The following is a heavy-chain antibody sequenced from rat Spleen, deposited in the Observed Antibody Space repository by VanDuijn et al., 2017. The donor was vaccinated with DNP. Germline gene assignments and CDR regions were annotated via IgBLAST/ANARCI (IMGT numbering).Heavy chain of an antibody. CDR2: ISYDGDTT. CDR3: ARSLLDC. J-gene: IGHJ2*01. Sequence: EVQLVESGGGPVQPGRSLKLSCVASGFIFSNYWMTWIRQAPAKGLEWVATISYDGDTTYYRDSVKGRFTISRDNAKNTQYLQMDSLGSEDTATYYCARSLLDCWGQGVMVTVSS. CDR1: GFIFSNYW. D-gene: IGHD2-1*01. V-gene: IGHV5-29*01.